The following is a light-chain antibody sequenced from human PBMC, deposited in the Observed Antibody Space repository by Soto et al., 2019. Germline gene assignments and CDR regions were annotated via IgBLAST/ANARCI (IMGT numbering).Light chain of an antibody. CDR1: ESISRW. CDR2: EAS. Sequence: IPMTQSPATLSPSVGDRLTITCRASESISRWLTWDQHKLGKAPKXLNYEASSLESGVPSRFSGSGSGTELTITISGLQPDELETDDCQQFNSYPNTFGQGTRLEIK. CDR3: QQFNSYPNT. V-gene: IGKV1-5*01. J-gene: IGKJ5*01.